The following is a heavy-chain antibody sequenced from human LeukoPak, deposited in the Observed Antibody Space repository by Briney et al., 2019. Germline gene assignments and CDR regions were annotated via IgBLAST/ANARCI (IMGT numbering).Heavy chain of an antibody. CDR3: TRGSHYNSGGVDY. V-gene: IGHV3-49*03. Sequence: GRSLRLSCTASGVTFGDNAMSWFRQAPGKGLEWVGFIRSKGYGGTTEHAASVKGRFTITRDDSKNIAYLQMSSLNTEDTAVYYCTRGSHYNSGGVDYWGQGTLVTVSS. J-gene: IGHJ4*02. CDR2: IRSKGYGGTT. CDR1: GVTFGDNA. D-gene: IGHD3-10*01.